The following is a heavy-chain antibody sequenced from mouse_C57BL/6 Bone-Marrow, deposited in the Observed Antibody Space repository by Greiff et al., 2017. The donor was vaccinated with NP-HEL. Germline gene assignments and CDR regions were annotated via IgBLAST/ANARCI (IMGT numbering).Heavy chain of an antibody. J-gene: IGHJ3*01. Sequence: EVKVVESGEGLVKPGGSLKLSCAASGFTFSSYAMSWVRQTPEKRLEWVAYISSGGDYIYYADTVKGRFTISRDNARNTLYLQMSSLKSEDTAMYYCTRERGSSLAYWGQGTLVTVSA. CDR2: ISSGGDYI. D-gene: IGHD1-1*01. CDR1: GFTFSSYA. V-gene: IGHV5-9-1*02. CDR3: TRERGSSLAY.